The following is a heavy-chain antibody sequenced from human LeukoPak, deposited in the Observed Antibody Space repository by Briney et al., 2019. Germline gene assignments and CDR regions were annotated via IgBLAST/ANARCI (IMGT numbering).Heavy chain of an antibody. CDR3: ARDQAGDYYGSGSYYTLFGY. CDR2: IKQDGSEK. J-gene: IGHJ4*02. Sequence: PGGSLRLSCAASGFTFSSYWMSWVRQAPGKGLEWVANIKQDGSEKYYVDSVKGRFTISRDNAKNSLYLQMNSLRAEDTAVYYCARDQAGDYYGSGSYYTLFGYWGQGTLVTVSS. CDR1: GFTFSSYW. V-gene: IGHV3-7*01. D-gene: IGHD3-10*01.